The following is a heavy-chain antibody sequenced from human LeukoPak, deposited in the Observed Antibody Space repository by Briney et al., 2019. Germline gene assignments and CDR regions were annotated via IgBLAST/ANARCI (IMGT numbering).Heavy chain of an antibody. Sequence: PGGSLRLSCAASGFTFSSYWMSWVRQAPGKGLAGVANIKQDGSEKYYVDSVKGRFTISRDNAKNSLYLQMNSLRAEDTAVYYCARSGSSWSRLKYYYMDVWGKGTTVTVSS. CDR2: IKQDGSEK. CDR1: GFTFSSYW. V-gene: IGHV3-7*01. D-gene: IGHD6-13*01. J-gene: IGHJ6*03. CDR3: ARSGSSWSRLKYYYMDV.